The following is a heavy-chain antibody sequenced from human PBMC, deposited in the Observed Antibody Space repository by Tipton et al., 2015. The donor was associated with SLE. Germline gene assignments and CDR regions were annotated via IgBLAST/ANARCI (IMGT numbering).Heavy chain of an antibody. V-gene: IGHV4-39*07. Sequence: TLSLTCTVSGGSISSSSYYWGWIRQPPGKGLEWIGSIYHSGSTHYNPSLKSRVTISVDTSKNQFSLKVTSVTAADTALYYCARDTWNYGSGTFFPFDSWGQGTLVTVSS. CDR3: ARDTWNYGSGTFFPFDS. J-gene: IGHJ4*02. CDR1: GGSISSSSYY. D-gene: IGHD3-10*01. CDR2: IYHSGST.